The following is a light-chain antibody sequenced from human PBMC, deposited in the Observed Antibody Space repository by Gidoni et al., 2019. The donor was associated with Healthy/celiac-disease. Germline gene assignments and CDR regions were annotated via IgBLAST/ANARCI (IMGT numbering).Light chain of an antibody. V-gene: IGKV3-15*01. J-gene: IGKJ1*01. CDR1: QSVSSN. CDR3: QQYNNWPYGT. Sequence: EIVMTQSPATLSVSPGESATLSCRASQSVSSNLAWYQQKPGQAPRLLIYGASTRATGIPARFSGSGSGTEFTLTISSLQSEDFAVYYCQQYNNWPYGTFGQGTKVEIK. CDR2: GAS.